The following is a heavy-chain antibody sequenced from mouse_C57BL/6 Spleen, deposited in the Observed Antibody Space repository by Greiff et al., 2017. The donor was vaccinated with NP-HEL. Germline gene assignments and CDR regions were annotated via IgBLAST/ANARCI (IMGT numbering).Heavy chain of an antibody. J-gene: IGHJ2*01. CDR1: GFTFSSYA. CDR3: ARAHYYGSSLYFDY. D-gene: IGHD1-1*01. Sequence: EVKLVESGGGLVKPGGSLKLSCAASGFTFSSYAMSWVRQTPEKRLEWVATISDGGSYTYYPDNVKGRFTISRDNAKNNLYLQMSHLKSEDTAMYYCARAHYYGSSLYFDYWGQGTTLTVSS. V-gene: IGHV5-4*03. CDR2: ISDGGSYT.